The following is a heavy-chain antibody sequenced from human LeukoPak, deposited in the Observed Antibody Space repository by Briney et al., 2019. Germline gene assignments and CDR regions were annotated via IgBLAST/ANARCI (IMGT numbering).Heavy chain of an antibody. Sequence: PGGTLRLSCAASGFTFSSYGMHWVRQAPGKGLEWVAVISYDGSNKYYADSVKGRFTISRDNSKNTLYLQMNSLRAEDTAVYYCATASYGDYDLDQWGQGTLGTVS. CDR1: GFTFSSYG. CDR2: ISYDGSNK. D-gene: IGHD4-17*01. CDR3: ATASYGDYDLDQ. V-gene: IGHV3-30*03. J-gene: IGHJ4*02.